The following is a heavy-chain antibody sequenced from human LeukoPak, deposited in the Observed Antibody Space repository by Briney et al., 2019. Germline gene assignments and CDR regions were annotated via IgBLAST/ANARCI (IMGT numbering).Heavy chain of an antibody. CDR2: LDESGRP. D-gene: IGHD5-18*01. CDR1: GGSIRSGDHH. CDR3: ARRGDTATEFDY. Sequence: SETLSLTCSVSGGSIRSGDHHWAWVRQPPGKGLEFIGSLDESGRPYYNRPLKSRVSISGDTSGKQFSLNLTSVTAADTAVYYCARRGDTATEFDYWGQGTLVTVSS. J-gene: IGHJ4*02. V-gene: IGHV4-39*07.